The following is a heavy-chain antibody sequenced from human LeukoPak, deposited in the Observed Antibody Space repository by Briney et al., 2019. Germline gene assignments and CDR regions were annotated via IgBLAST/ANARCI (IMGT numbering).Heavy chain of an antibody. Sequence: ASLKLSCKASGYTFTSYAMHWVRQAPGQRLEWMGCINAGNGNNKYSQKIQGRVTITRDTSASTAYMELSSLRSEDPAVYYCASSRAVAGTYDLEYYFDYWGQGTLVTVSS. J-gene: IGHJ4*02. CDR2: INAGNGNN. CDR3: ASSRAVAGTYDLEYYFDY. CDR1: GYTFTSYA. D-gene: IGHD6-19*01. V-gene: IGHV1-3*01.